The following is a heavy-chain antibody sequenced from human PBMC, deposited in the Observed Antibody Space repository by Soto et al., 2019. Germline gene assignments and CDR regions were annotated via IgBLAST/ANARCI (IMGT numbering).Heavy chain of an antibody. Sequence: GPTLVNPTQTITLTCSFSGFSLITTGVGVGWIRQXPGKALEPPALIRWDDDTRYGPSLKSRXTITKDTSKKQVVITMTNMEPVDTAKYYCAHKEWLLLRRWLYFDYWGQGTLVTVSS. V-gene: IGHV2-5*05. D-gene: IGHD3-22*01. J-gene: IGHJ4*02. CDR3: AHKEWLLLRRWLYFDY. CDR1: GFSLITTGVG. CDR2: IRWDDDT.